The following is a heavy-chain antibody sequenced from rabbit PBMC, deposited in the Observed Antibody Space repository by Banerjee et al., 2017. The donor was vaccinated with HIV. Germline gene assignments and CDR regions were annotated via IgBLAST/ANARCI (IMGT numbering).Heavy chain of an antibody. CDR1: GFSFSNKY. J-gene: IGHJ4*01. CDR2: IVVAKGNT. CDR3: VKDYSGWGADL. D-gene: IGHD4-1*01. V-gene: IGHV1S7*01. Sequence: QSLEESGGDLVKPEGSLTLTCKASGFSFSNKYVMCWVRQAPGKGLERIGVIVVAKGNTYYASWVNGRFTISSDNAQNTVFLQLHSLTAADTATYFCVKDYSGWGADLWGPGTLVTVS.